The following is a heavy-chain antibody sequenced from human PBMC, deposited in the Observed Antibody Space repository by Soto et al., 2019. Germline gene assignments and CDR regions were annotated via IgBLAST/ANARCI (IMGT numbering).Heavy chain of an antibody. CDR3: AREVIAVAGLYFDY. D-gene: IGHD6-19*01. J-gene: IGHJ4*02. CDR2: IIPIFGTA. Sequence: GASVKVSCKASGGTFSSYAISWVRQAPGQGLEWMGGIIPIFGTANYAQKFQGRVTITADESTSTAYMELSSLRSEDTAVYYCAREVIAVAGLYFDYWGQGTLVTVSS. V-gene: IGHV1-69*13. CDR1: GGTFSSYA.